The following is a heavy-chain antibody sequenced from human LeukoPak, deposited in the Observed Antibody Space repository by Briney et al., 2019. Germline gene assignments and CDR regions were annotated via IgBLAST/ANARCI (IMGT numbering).Heavy chain of an antibody. J-gene: IGHJ4*02. Sequence: GGSLRLSCAVSGFTFSSYAMSWVRQAPGKGLEWVSGISGSGTGTDRAESVKGRFTISRENSKNTLYLQMNTLRAEDTAVYYCAKGLYHYYGSGSYTLDYWGQGTLVTVSS. V-gene: IGHV3-23*01. D-gene: IGHD3-10*01. CDR2: ISGSGTGT. CDR1: GFTFSSYA. CDR3: AKGLYHYYGSGSYTLDY.